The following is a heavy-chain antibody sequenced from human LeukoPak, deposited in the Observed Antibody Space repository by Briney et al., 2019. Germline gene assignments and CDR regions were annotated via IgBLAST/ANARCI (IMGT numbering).Heavy chain of an antibody. CDR1: GFTFSSYS. Sequence: PGGSLRLSCAASGFTFSSYSIDWVRQAPGKGLEWLSYISSSSSTIYYADSVKGRFTISRDNAKNSVYLQMNSLRAKDTAVYYCARVWSSGYTKDYWGQGTLVTVSS. CDR2: ISSSSSTI. J-gene: IGHJ4*02. D-gene: IGHD3-22*01. CDR3: ARVWSSGYTKDY. V-gene: IGHV3-48*04.